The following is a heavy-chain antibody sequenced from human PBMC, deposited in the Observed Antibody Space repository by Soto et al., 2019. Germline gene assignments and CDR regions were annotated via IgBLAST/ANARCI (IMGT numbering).Heavy chain of an antibody. J-gene: IGHJ6*02. CDR3: AREYGMDV. V-gene: IGHV1-18*01. Sequence: QVQLVQSGAEVKKPGASVNVFCKASGYSFHTYAISWVRQAPGQGLEWVGWISGYNGNTNYAQKFQGRITLTTDTSTKTDFMELRSLTGDDTAVYYCAREYGMDVWGQGTTVTVSS. CDR1: GYSFHTYA. CDR2: ISGYNGNT.